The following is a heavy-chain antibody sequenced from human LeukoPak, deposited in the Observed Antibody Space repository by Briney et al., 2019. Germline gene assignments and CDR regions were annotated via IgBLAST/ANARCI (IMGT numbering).Heavy chain of an antibody. CDR2: IYHSGST. Sequence: SGTLSLTCAVSGGSISSDNWWSWVRQPPGKGLEWIGEIYHSGSTRYNPSLKSRVTIEVDKSNNQFSLKLSSVTAADTALYYCACTTTVTTKLNYWGQGILVTVSS. CDR1: GGSISSDNW. V-gene: IGHV4-4*02. CDR3: ACTTTVTTKLNY. D-gene: IGHD4-17*01. J-gene: IGHJ4*02.